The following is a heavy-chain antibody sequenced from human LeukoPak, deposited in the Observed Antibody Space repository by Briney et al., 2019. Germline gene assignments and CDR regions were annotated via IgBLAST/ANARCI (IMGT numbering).Heavy chain of an antibody. V-gene: IGHV3-48*01. CDR1: GFAFSTYS. CDR2: ISSSSSTI. J-gene: IGHJ4*02. Sequence: GGFLRLSCAASGFAFSTYSMNWVRQAPGKGLEWVSYISSSSSTIYYADSVQGRFTISRDKAKNLLYLQMNNLRADDTALYYCARERWDYIIDYWGQGTLVTVSS. D-gene: IGHD4-11*01. CDR3: ARERWDYIIDY.